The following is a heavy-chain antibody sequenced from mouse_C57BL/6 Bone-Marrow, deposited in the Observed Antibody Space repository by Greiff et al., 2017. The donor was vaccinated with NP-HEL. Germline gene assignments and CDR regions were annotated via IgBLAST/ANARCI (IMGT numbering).Heavy chain of an antibody. CDR2: IYWDDDK. CDR1: GFSLSTSGMG. CDR3: ARRASSGAHFAY. Sequence: QVTLKESGPGILQSSQTLSLTCSFSGFSLSTSGMGVSWIRQPSGKGLEWLAHIYWDDDKRYNPSLKSRLTISKDTSRNQVFLKITSVDTADTATYYCARRASSGAHFAYWGQGTLVTVSA. D-gene: IGHD3-2*02. J-gene: IGHJ3*01. V-gene: IGHV8-12*01.